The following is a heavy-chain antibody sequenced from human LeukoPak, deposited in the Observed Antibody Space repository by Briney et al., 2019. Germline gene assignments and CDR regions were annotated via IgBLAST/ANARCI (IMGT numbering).Heavy chain of an antibody. D-gene: IGHD3-10*01. Sequence: SQTLSLTCTVSGGSLSSSSYYWGWIRQPPGTGLEWIGSIYYSGSTYYNPSLKSRVTISVDTSKNQFSLKLSSVTAADTAVYYCARLNRDVLLWFGAWGFDPWGQGTLVTVSS. CDR1: GGSLSSSSYY. J-gene: IGHJ5*02. V-gene: IGHV4-39*01. CDR3: ARLNRDVLLWFGAWGFDP. CDR2: IYYSGST.